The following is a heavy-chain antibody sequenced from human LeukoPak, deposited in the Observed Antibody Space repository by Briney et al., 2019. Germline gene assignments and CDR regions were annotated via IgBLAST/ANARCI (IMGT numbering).Heavy chain of an antibody. D-gene: IGHD3-22*01. CDR1: GFTFSSYS. CDR2: ISSSSSTI. J-gene: IGHJ4*02. V-gene: IGHV3-48*01. CDR3: ARARGWLPNYFDY. Sequence: GGSLRLSCAASGFTFSSYSMNWVRQAPGKGLEWVSYISSSSSTIYYADSVKGRFTIPRDNAKNSLYLQMNSLRAEDTAVYYCARARGWLPNYFDYWGQGTLVTVSS.